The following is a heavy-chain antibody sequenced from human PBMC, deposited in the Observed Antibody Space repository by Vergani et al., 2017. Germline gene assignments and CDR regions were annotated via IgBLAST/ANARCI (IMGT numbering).Heavy chain of an antibody. CDR2: IYYSGST. D-gene: IGHD4-23*01. Sequence: QVQLQESGPGLVKPSQTLSLTCTVSGGSISSGDYYWSWLRQPPGKGLEWIGYIYYSGSTYYNPSLMSRVTISVDTSKNQFSLKLSSVTAADTAVYYCARDNPTVVTPCAFDIGGQGTMVTVSS. J-gene: IGHJ3*02. CDR1: GGSISSGDYY. V-gene: IGHV4-30-4*01. CDR3: ARDNPTVVTPCAFDI.